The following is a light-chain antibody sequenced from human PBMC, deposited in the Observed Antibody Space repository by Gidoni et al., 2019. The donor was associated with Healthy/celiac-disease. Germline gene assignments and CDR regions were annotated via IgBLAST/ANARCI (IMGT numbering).Light chain of an antibody. V-gene: IGLV3-19*01. Sequence: SSELTQDPAVAVALGQTVRIRCQGDSLRSYYASWYQQKPGQAPVLVIYGKNTRPSGIPGRFSGSSSGNTASLTITGAQAEDEADYYCNSRDSSGNHRVVFGGGTKLTVL. J-gene: IGLJ2*01. CDR1: SLRSYY. CDR2: GKN. CDR3: NSRDSSGNHRVV.